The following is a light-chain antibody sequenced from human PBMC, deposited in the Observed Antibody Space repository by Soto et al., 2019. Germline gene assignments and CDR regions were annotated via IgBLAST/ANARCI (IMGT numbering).Light chain of an antibody. CDR1: QSISSY. Sequence: DIQMTQSPSSLSASVGDGVTITCRASQSISSYVSWYQQKPGKAPKLLIYAASRLESGVPSRFSGSRSGTDFTLTISSLQPEDFATYYCQQSYSRMTFGQGTQVDIK. V-gene: IGKV1-39*01. CDR2: AAS. CDR3: QQSYSRMT. J-gene: IGKJ1*01.